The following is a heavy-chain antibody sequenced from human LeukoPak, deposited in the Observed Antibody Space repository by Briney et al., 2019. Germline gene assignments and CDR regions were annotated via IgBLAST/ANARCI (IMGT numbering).Heavy chain of an antibody. CDR3: AKKTLTGPAGSFDV. CDR2: ISGSSSYI. Sequence: GGSLRLSCAASGFTFSSYSMNWVRQAPGKGLEWVSSISGSSSYIYYADSLKGRFTISRDNAKNSLYLQMDSLRAEDTAVYYCAKKTLTGPAGSFDVWGQGTMVTVSS. D-gene: IGHD3-9*01. CDR1: GFTFSSYS. V-gene: IGHV3-21*01. J-gene: IGHJ3*01.